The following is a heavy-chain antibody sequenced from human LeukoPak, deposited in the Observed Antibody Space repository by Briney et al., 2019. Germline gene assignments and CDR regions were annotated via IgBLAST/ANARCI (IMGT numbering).Heavy chain of an antibody. J-gene: IGHJ6*03. CDR1: GFTFSSYG. V-gene: IGHV3-30*18. CDR2: ISYDGSNK. D-gene: IGHD2-15*01. CDR3: AKDGYCSGGSCYRVEHYYYYMDV. Sequence: GGSLRLSCAASGFTFSSYGMHWVRQAPGKGLEWVAVISYDGSNKYYADSVKGRFTISRDNSKNTLYLQMNSLRAEDTAVYYCAKDGYCSGGSCYRVEHYYYYMDVWGKGTTVTVSS.